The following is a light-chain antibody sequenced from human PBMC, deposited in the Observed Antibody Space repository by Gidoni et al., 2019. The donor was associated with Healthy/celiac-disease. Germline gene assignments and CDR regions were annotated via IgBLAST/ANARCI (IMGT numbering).Light chain of an antibody. CDR1: TGAVTSGHY. V-gene: IGLV7-46*01. Sequence: VVTQEPSLTVSPGGTVTLTCGSSTGAVTSGHYPYWFQQKPGQAPRTLIYDTSNKHSWTPARFSGSLLGGKAALTLSGAQPEDEAEYYCLLSYRGARPVFGGGTKLTVL. CDR2: DTS. J-gene: IGLJ2*01. CDR3: LLSYRGARPV.